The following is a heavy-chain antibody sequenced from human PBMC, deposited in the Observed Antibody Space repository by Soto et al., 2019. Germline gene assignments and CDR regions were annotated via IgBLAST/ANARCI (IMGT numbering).Heavy chain of an antibody. CDR2: IMPVFRTP. D-gene: IGHD3-10*01. Sequence: QVQLEQSGAEVKKPGSSVKVSCKASGGTFRTAAISWVRQAPGQGLEWMGGIMPVFRTPDYAQKFQGRVTITADESTNTASMELSGLRSDDTAVYYCARDNYRPQLGGNYYYILDVWGQGTTITVSS. V-gene: IGHV1-69*12. CDR1: GGTFRTAA. J-gene: IGHJ6*02. CDR3: ARDNYRPQLGGNYYYILDV.